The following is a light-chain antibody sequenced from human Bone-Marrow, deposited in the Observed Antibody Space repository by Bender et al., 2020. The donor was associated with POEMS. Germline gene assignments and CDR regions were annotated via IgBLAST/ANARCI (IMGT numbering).Light chain of an antibody. CDR2: AVD. CDR1: SSDVADYDF. J-gene: IGLJ2*01. V-gene: IGLV2-11*01. CDR3: QAWDTNTALVV. Sequence: QSALTQPRSVSGSPGQSVTISCAGTSSDVADYDFVSWYQQHPGKAPKLMIFAVDKRPSGIPERFSGSNSGNTATLTISGTQAMYEADYFCQAWDTNTALVVFGGGTKLTVL.